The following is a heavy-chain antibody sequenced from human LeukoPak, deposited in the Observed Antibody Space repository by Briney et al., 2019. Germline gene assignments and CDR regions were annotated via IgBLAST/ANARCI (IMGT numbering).Heavy chain of an antibody. J-gene: IGHJ4*02. CDR1: GFTFSSNS. Sequence: GGSLRLSCAASGFTFSSNSMTWVRQTPGKGLEWVSGISGSGDSTFYANSVKGRFTISRDNSRNTLYLQMSSLRPEDTAVYYCTKWSGFGDDWGQGTLVTVSS. CDR3: TKWSGFGDD. D-gene: IGHD3-10*01. V-gene: IGHV3-23*01. CDR2: ISGSGDST.